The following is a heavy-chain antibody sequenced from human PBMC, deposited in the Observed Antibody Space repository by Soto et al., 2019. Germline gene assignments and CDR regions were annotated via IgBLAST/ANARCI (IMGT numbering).Heavy chain of an antibody. Sequence: GGSLRLSCAASGFTFSDYYMSWIRQAPGKGLEWVSYISSSGSTIYYADSVKGRFTISRDNAKNSLYLQMNSLRAEDTAVYYCARADRSSWPHPFDYWGQGTLVTVSS. CDR2: ISSSGSTI. CDR3: ARADRSSWPHPFDY. D-gene: IGHD6-13*01. CDR1: GFTFSDYY. V-gene: IGHV3-11*01. J-gene: IGHJ4*02.